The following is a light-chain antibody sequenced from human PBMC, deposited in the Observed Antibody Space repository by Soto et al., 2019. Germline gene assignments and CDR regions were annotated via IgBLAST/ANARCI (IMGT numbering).Light chain of an antibody. J-gene: IGKJ1*01. Sequence: DMVMTQSPLSLPVTPGEPASISCRSSQSLLHSNGYYYLDWYLQKPGQSPQLLIYLGSNRASGVPDRFSGSGSGTDFTLKISRVEAEDVGVYYCMQALQTRTFGQGTRWIS. CDR3: MQALQTRT. CDR2: LGS. V-gene: IGKV2-28*01. CDR1: QSLLHSNGYYY.